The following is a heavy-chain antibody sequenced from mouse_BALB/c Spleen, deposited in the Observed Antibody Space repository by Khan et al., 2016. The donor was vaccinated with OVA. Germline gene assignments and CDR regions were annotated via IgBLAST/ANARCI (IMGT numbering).Heavy chain of an antibody. CDR1: GYTFTIYG. Sequence: QIQLVQSGPELKKPGETVKISCKASGYTFTIYGMNWVRQAPGKGLKWMGWINTYTGESTYADDFKGRFAFSLETSASTAFLQINNLKNEDTATYFCARVGYNGTMDYWGKGTTVTVSS. J-gene: IGHJ4*01. CDR2: INTYTGES. V-gene: IGHV9-3-1*01. D-gene: IGHD2-14*01. CDR3: ARVGYNGTMDY.